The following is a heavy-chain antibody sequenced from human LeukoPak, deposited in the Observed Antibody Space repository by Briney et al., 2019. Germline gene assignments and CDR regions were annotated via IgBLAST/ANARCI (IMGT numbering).Heavy chain of an antibody. CDR3: ARDRYCSSTRCYGDFDY. CDR1: GFSFSNYW. Sequence: GGSLRLSCAASGFSFSNYWMTWLRQAPGKGLEWVANIRGDESRKYYLDSVTGRFTISRDNAKNSLYLQMNSLRAEDTAVYYCARDRYCSSTRCYGDFDYWGQGTLVTVSS. J-gene: IGHJ4*02. V-gene: IGHV3-7*01. D-gene: IGHD2-2*01. CDR2: IRGDESRK.